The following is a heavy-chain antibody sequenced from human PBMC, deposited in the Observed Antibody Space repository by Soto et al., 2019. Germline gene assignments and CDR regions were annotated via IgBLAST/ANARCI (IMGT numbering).Heavy chain of an antibody. V-gene: IGHV1-69*13. D-gene: IGHD1-26*01. J-gene: IGHJ4*02. CDR1: GGTFSSYA. Sequence: GASVKVSCKASGGTFSSYAISWVRQAPGQGLEWMGGIIPIFGTTNYAQKFQGRVTMTADESTSTAYMELRSLRSDDTAVYYCARGGHSGSYHLDYWGQGTLVTVSS. CDR3: ARGGHSGSYHLDY. CDR2: IIPIFGTT.